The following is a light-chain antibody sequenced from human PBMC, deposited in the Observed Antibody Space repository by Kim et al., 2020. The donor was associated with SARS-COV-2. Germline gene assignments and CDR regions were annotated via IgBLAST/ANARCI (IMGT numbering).Light chain of an antibody. V-gene: IGLV3-1*01. Sequence: SYELTQPPSVSVSPGRTANIPCSGDKLGDKYAFWYQQQPGQSPVLFIYQDTKRPSGIPERFSGSNSGITATLTISETQTMDEADYYCQAWDRSTAVFGGGTKLTVL. CDR2: QDT. CDR1: KLGDKY. J-gene: IGLJ3*02. CDR3: QAWDRSTAV.